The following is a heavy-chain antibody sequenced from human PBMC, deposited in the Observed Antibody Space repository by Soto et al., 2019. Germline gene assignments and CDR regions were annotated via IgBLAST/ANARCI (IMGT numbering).Heavy chain of an antibody. CDR2: IKSKTDGGTT. V-gene: IGHV3-15*07. Sequence: GGSLRLSCAASGFTFSNAWMNWVRQAPGKGLEWVGRIKSKTDGGTTDYAAPVEGRFTISRDDSKNTLYLQMNSLRTEDTAVYYCTTEGDSSGQRSYWGQGTLVTVSS. J-gene: IGHJ4*02. D-gene: IGHD3-22*01. CDR3: TTEGDSSGQRSY. CDR1: GFTFSNAW.